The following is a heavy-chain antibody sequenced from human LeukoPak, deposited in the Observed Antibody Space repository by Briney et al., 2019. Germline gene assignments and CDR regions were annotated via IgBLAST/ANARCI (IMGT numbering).Heavy chain of an antibody. D-gene: IGHD3-9*01. Sequence: ASVKVSCKASGYTFTSYAMNWVRQAPGQGPEWMGWINTNTGNPTYAQGFTGRFVFSLDTSVSTAYLQISSLKAEDTAVYYCAREPRDDILTGYYKILHWFDPWGQGTLVTVSS. J-gene: IGHJ5*02. CDR1: GYTFTSYA. CDR2: INTNTGNP. V-gene: IGHV7-4-1*02. CDR3: AREPRDDILTGYYKILHWFDP.